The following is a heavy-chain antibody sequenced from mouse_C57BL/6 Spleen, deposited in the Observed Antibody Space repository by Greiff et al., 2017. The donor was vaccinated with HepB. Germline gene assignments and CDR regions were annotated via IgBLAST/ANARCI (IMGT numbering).Heavy chain of an antibody. V-gene: IGHV7-3*01. D-gene: IGHD2-3*01. CDR3: ARYPRLLPYAMDY. CDR1: GFTFTDYY. J-gene: IGHJ4*01. Sequence: EVQRVESGGGLVQPGGSLSLSCAASGFTFTDYYMSWVRQPPGKALEWLGFIRNKANGYTTEYSASVKGRFTISRDNSQSILYLQMNALRAEDSATYYCARYPRLLPYAMDYWGQGTSVTVSS. CDR2: IRNKANGYTT.